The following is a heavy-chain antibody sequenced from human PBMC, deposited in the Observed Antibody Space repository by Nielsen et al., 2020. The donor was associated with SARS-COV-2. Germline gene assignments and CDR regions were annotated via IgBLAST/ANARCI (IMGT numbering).Heavy chain of an antibody. CDR2: IRSKAYGGTT. Sequence: GESLKISCTASGFTFGDYAMSWFRQAPGKGLEWVGFIRSKAYGGTTEYAASVKGRFTISRDDSKSIAYLQMNSLKTEDTAVYYCTSMYYYDSSGYPNDYWGQGTLVTVSS. CDR3: TSMYYYDSSGYPNDY. V-gene: IGHV3-49*03. CDR1: GFTFGDYA. D-gene: IGHD3-22*01. J-gene: IGHJ4*02.